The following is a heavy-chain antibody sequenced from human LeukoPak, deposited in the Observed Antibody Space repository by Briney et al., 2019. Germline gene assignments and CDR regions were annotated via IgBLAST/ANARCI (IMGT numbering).Heavy chain of an antibody. CDR3: ARNDSSGYFDY. CDR2: IYYSGST. J-gene: IGHJ4*02. V-gene: IGHV4-38-2*01. CDR1: GYSISSGYY. D-gene: IGHD3-22*01. Sequence: SETLSLTCAVSGYSISSGYYWGWIRQPPGKRLEWIGSIYYSGSTHYNPSLKSRVPISVDTSKNQFPLRLSSVTAADTAVYSCARNDSSGYFDYWGQGTLVTVSS.